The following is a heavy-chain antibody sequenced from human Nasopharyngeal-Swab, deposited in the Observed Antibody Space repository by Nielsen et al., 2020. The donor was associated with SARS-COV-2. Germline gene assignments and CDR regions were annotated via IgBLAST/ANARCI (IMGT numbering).Heavy chain of an antibody. V-gene: IGHV1-2*06. D-gene: IGHD2-15*01. CDR1: VYTFTAYY. CDR2: INPNGGAT. J-gene: IGHJ4*02. CDR3: ARDKRGGGRFFDY. Sequence: SVQVSCQASVYTFTAYYMHWVRQAPGQGLEWMGRINPNGGATNYAQKFQGRVTMTRDTSISTVYMELSSLRSEDTAVYYCARDKRGGGRFFDYWGQGTLVTVSS.